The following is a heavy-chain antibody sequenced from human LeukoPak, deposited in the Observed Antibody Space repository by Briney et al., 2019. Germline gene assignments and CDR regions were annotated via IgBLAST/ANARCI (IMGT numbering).Heavy chain of an antibody. CDR3: ARSRGSSGRYPFDY. CDR1: GFTFSSYA. D-gene: IGHD1-26*01. CDR2: ISSSSRTI. V-gene: IGHV3-48*01. J-gene: IGHJ4*02. Sequence: GGSLRLSCAASGFTFSSYAMSWVRQAPGKGLEWVSYISSSSRTIYYAGSVKGRFTISRDNAKNSLFLQMNSLRAEDTAVYYCARSRGSSGRYPFDYWGQGTLVTVSS.